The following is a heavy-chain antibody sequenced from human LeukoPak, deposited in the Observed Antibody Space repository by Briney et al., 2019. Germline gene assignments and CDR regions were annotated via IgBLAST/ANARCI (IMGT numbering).Heavy chain of an antibody. CDR1: GGTFSSYA. CDR2: IIPIFGTA. J-gene: IGHJ4*02. CDR3: ARDRSRQQLVFDY. V-gene: IGHV1-69*13. Sequence: ASVKVSCKASGGTFSSYAISWVRQAPGQGLEWMGGIIPIFGTANYAQKFQGRVTITADESTSTAYMELSSLRSEDTAVYYCARDRSRQQLVFDYWGQGTLVTVSS. D-gene: IGHD6-13*01.